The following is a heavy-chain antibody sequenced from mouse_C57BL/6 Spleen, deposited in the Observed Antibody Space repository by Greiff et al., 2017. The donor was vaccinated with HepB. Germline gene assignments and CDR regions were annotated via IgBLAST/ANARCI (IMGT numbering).Heavy chain of an antibody. Sequence: EVQLQQSGPGLVKPSQSLSLTCSVTGYSITSGYYWNWIRQFPGNKLEWMGYISYDGSNNYNPSLKNRISITRDTSKNQFFLKLNSVTTEDTATYYCARDYYYVSSYAMDYWGQGTSVTVSS. CDR1: GYSITSGYY. D-gene: IGHD1-1*01. J-gene: IGHJ4*01. CDR2: ISYDGSN. V-gene: IGHV3-6*01. CDR3: ARDYYYVSSYAMDY.